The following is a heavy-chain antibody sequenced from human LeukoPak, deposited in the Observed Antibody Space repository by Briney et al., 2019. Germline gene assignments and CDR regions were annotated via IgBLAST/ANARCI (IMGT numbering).Heavy chain of an antibody. V-gene: IGHV4-34*01. CDR2: INHSGST. Sequence: PSGTLSLTCAVYGWSFSGYYWSWIRQPPGKGLEWIGEINHSGSTNYNPSLKSRVTISVDTSKNQFSLKLSSVTAADTAVYYCARGLIVLVVAGTPKNGWFDPWGQGTLVTVSS. CDR3: ARGLIVLVVAGTPKNGWFDP. CDR1: GWSFSGYY. J-gene: IGHJ5*02. D-gene: IGHD2-15*01.